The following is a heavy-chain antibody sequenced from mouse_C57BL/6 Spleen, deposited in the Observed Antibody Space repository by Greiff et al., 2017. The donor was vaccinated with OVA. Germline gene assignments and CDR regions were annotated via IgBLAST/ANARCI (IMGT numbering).Heavy chain of an antibody. Sequence: VQLQQSGAELVKPGASVKLSCKASGYTFTEYTIHWVKQRSGQGLEWIGWFYPGSGSIKYNEKFKDKATLTADKSSSTVYMELSRLTSEYSAVYFCARDAPTYYDYESYFDYWGQGTTLTVSS. J-gene: IGHJ2*01. CDR3: ARDAPTYYDYESYFDY. CDR1: GYTFTEYT. V-gene: IGHV1-62-2*01. D-gene: IGHD2-4*01. CDR2: FYPGSGSI.